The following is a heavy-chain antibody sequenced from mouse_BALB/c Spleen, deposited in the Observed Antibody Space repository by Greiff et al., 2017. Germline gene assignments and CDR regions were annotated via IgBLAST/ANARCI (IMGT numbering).Heavy chain of an antibody. D-gene: IGHD2-3*01. V-gene: IGHV3-2*02. CDR2: ISYSGST. Sequence: EVQLQQSGPGLVKPSQSLSLTCTVTGYSITSDYAWNWIRQFPGNKLEWMGYISYSGSTSYNPSLKSRISITRDTSKNQFFLQLNSVTTEDTATYYCARAHDGYYVGSFFDYWGQGTTLTVSS. CDR1: GYSITSDYA. J-gene: IGHJ2*01. CDR3: ARAHDGYYVGSFFDY.